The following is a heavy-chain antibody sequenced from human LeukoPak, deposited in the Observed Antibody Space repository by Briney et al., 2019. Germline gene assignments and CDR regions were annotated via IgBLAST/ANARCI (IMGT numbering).Heavy chain of an antibody. V-gene: IGHV4-59*01. CDR2: IYYSGSA. J-gene: IGHJ4*02. CDR3: ARDRDSSGWFDY. CDR1: GGSISGFY. Sequence: SETLSLTCTVSGGSISGFYWGWIRQPPGKGLEWIGFIYYSGSANYNPSLKSRVTMSVDMSKNQFSLKLSSVTAADTAFYYCARDRDSSGWFDYWGQGALVIVSS. D-gene: IGHD6-19*01.